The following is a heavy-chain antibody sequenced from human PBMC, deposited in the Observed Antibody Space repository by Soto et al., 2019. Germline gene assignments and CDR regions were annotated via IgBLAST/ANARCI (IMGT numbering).Heavy chain of an antibody. Sequence: SSETLSLTCAVSGGSISSGGYSWSWIRQPPGKGLEWIGYIYHSGSTYYNPSLKSRVTISVDRSKNQFSLKLSSVTAADTAVYYCARSTRTVTTFDYWGQGTLVTAPQ. CDR2: IYHSGST. V-gene: IGHV4-30-2*01. J-gene: IGHJ4*02. CDR1: GGSISSGGYS. CDR3: ARSTRTVTTFDY. D-gene: IGHD4-17*01.